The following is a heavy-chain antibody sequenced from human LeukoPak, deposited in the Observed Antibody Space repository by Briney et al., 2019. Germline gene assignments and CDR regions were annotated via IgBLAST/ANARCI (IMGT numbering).Heavy chain of an antibody. J-gene: IGHJ4*02. CDR3: ARLGVLLWFGELNTDDY. D-gene: IGHD3-10*01. Sequence: GGSLRPSCAASGFTFSSYSMNWVRQAPGKGLEWVSSISSSSSYIYYADSVKGRFTISRDNAKNSLYLQMNSLRAEDTAVYYCARLGVLLWFGELNTDDYWGQGTLVTVSS. CDR1: GFTFSSYS. V-gene: IGHV3-21*01. CDR2: ISSSSSYI.